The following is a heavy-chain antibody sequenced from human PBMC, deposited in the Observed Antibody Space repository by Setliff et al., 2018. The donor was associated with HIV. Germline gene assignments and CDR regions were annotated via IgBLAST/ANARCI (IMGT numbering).Heavy chain of an antibody. CDR1: GFTFTTYG. D-gene: IGHD5-12*01. V-gene: IGHV3-33*01. CDR3: AREDTLVATNVGYYYYYMDV. CDR2: IWYDGSNK. Sequence: PGGSLRLSCAASGFTFTTYGMHWVRQAPGKGLEWVAIIWYDGSNKHYADSVKGRFTISRDDSKNTVYLQMNNLRAEDTAVYYCAREDTLVATNVGYYYYYMDVWGKGTTVTVSS. J-gene: IGHJ6*03.